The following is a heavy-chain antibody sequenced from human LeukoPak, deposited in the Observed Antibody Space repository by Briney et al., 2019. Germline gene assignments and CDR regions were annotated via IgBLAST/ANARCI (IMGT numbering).Heavy chain of an antibody. CDR2: INHSGST. Sequence: SETLSLTCAVYGGSFSGYYWSWIRQPPGKGLEWIGEINHSGSTNYNPSLKSRVTISVDTSKNQFSLKLSSVTAADTAVYYCARNYYDSSGYYNNRGPFDYWGQGTLVTVSS. CDR3: ARNYYDSSGYYNNRGPFDY. D-gene: IGHD3-22*01. CDR1: GGSFSGYY. J-gene: IGHJ4*02. V-gene: IGHV4-34*01.